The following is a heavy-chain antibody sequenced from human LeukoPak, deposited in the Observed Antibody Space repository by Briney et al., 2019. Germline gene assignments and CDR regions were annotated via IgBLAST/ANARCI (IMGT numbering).Heavy chain of an antibody. CDR1: GFTFDDYA. CDR2: LSYNSGNI. Sequence: PGGSLRLSCTASGFTFDDYATHWVRQAPGKGLEWVSGLSYNSGNIGYADSVKGRFTISRDNAKNSLYLQMTSLRPEDTALYYCAQAGVEGEIFQHWGQGTLVSVSS. D-gene: IGHD2-21*01. CDR3: AQAGVEGEIFQH. V-gene: IGHV3-9*01. J-gene: IGHJ1*01.